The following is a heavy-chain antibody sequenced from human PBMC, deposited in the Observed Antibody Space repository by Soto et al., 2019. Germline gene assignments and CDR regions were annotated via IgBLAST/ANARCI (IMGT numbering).Heavy chain of an antibody. V-gene: IGHV1-3*01. CDR1: GYTFTSYA. J-gene: IGHJ5*02. Sequence: ASVKVSCKASGYTFTSYAMHWVRQAPGQRLEWMGWINAGNGSTKYSQKFQGRVTITRDTSASTAYMELSRLRSDDTAVYYCARALPDGCSGGSCYSDWFDPWGQGTLVTVSS. CDR2: INAGNGST. CDR3: ARALPDGCSGGSCYSDWFDP. D-gene: IGHD2-15*01.